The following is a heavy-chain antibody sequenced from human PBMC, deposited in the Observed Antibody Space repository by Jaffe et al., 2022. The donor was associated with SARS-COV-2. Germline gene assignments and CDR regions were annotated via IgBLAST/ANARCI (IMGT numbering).Heavy chain of an antibody. CDR3: ARFRRPIVATIDAFDI. Sequence: EVQLVQSGAEVRKPGESLQISCKGSGYSFSTYWIGWVRQMPGKGLEYMGIIYPEDSDTRYSPSFQGQVSISADTSISTAFLQWTRLKASDTAMYYCARFRRPIVATIDAFDIWGQGTMLIVSS. CDR2: IYPEDSDT. CDR1: GYSFSTYW. V-gene: IGHV5-51*01. D-gene: IGHD5-12*01. J-gene: IGHJ3*02.